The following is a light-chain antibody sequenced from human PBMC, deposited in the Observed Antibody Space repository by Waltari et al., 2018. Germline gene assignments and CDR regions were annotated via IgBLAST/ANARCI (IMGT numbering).Light chain of an antibody. CDR2: KGI. CDR1: PGSVSSTSY. CDR3: SMYMGSGVWV. J-gene: IGLJ3*02. Sequence: TVVTQEPSLSVSPGGNVTLTCALSPGSVSSTSYPTWYQQTPGQPPRTLVYKGIRRSSGVPDRFSGSILGNTAALTITGAQADDESDYYCSMYMGSGVWVFGGGTKLTVL. V-gene: IGLV8-61*01.